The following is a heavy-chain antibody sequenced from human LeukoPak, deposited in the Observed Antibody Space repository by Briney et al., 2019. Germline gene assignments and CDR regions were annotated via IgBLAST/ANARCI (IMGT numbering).Heavy chain of an antibody. V-gene: IGHV3-74*01. CDR1: GFTFSSYW. Sequence: GGSLRLSCAASGFTFSSYWRHWVRQAPGKGLVWVSRINSDGSSTSYADSVKGRFTISRDNAKNTLSLQMNSLRAEDTAVYYCARAYSSSWDIGDWGQGTLVTVSS. CDR2: INSDGSST. J-gene: IGHJ4*02. D-gene: IGHD6-13*01. CDR3: ARAYSSSWDIGD.